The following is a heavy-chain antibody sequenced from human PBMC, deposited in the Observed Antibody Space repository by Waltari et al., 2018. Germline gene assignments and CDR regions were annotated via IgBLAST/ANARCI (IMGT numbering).Heavy chain of an antibody. V-gene: IGHV3-23*01. CDR2: VNGSGSKA. D-gene: IGHD1-26*01. CDR3: AKRGGTGTVAVGGIHCDH. Sequence: RWVPGKGRGGVSIVNGSGSKASYADSVKGRFAISKDNSKNPVYLEVNSLRVEDTATYYCAKRGGTGTVAVGGIHCDHWGQGTLVTVSS. J-gene: IGHJ4*02.